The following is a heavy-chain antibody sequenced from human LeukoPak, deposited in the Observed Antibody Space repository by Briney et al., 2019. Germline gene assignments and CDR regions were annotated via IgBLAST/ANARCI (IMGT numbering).Heavy chain of an antibody. Sequence: GGSLRLSCAASGFTFSGHSMTWVRQAPGKGLEWVANINLGGSERFYVDFVKGRFTISRDNADNSMYLQMNSLRAEDTAVYYCGRVIAGAIDYWGLGTLVTVSS. J-gene: IGHJ4*02. D-gene: IGHD6-13*01. CDR3: GRVIAGAIDY. CDR1: GFTFSGHS. CDR2: INLGGSER. V-gene: IGHV3-7*01.